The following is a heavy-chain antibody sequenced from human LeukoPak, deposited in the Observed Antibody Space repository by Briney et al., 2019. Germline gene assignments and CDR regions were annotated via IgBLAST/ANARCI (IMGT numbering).Heavy chain of an antibody. Sequence: SETLSLTCAVSDGSITTTNKWSWVRQPPGKGLEWIGEIYHSGSTNYNSSLKSRLTISVDKSKNQFSLKLSSVTAADTAVYYCARGGGNSGVDDWGRGGLVTVSS. D-gene: IGHD4-23*01. V-gene: IGHV4-4*02. CDR2: IYHSGST. J-gene: IGHJ4*02. CDR1: DGSITTTNK. CDR3: ARGGGNSGVDD.